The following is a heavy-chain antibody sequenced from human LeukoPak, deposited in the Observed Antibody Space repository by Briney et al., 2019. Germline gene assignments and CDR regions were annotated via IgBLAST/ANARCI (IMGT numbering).Heavy chain of an antibody. CDR2: ISGSGGST. J-gene: IGHJ4*02. CDR3: AKDAWLETYYYGSAGDY. V-gene: IGHV3-23*01. Sequence: GGSLRLSCAASGITFSSYGMSWVRQAPGKGLEWVSAISGSGGSTYYADSVKGRFTISRDNSKNTLYLQMNSLRAEDTAVYYCAKDAWLETYYYGSAGDYWGQGTLVTVSS. D-gene: IGHD3-10*01. CDR1: GITFSSYG.